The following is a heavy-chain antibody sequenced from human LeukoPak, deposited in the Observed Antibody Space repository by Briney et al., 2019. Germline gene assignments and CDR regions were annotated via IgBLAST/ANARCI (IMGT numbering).Heavy chain of an antibody. CDR2: ISSSGSTI. Sequence: GGSLRLSCEASGFIFSNYWMAWVRQAPGKGLEWVSYISSSGSTIYYADSVKGRFTISRDNAKNSLYLQMNSLRAEDTAVYYCAELGITMIGGVWGKGTTVTIFS. D-gene: IGHD3-10*02. CDR3: AELGITMIGGV. J-gene: IGHJ6*04. CDR1: GFIFSNYW. V-gene: IGHV3-48*03.